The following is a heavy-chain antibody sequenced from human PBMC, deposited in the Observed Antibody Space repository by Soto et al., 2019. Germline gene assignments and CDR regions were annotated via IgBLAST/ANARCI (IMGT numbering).Heavy chain of an antibody. V-gene: IGHV3-23*01. CDR1: GFTFSSYA. Sequence: PGGSLRLSCPASGFTFSSYAMRWVRHAPGKGLEWVSAISGSGGSTYYADSVKGRFTISRDNSKNTLYLQMNSLRAEDTAVYYCAKEGRGDYDFWSGYSPAFDYWGQGTLVTVS. D-gene: IGHD3-3*01. CDR2: ISGSGGST. J-gene: IGHJ4*02. CDR3: AKEGRGDYDFWSGYSPAFDY.